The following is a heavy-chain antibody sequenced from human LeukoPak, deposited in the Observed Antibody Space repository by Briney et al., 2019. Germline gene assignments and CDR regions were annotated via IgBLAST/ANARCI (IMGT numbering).Heavy chain of an antibody. V-gene: IGHV3-30-3*01. Sequence: GRSLRLSCAASGFTFSIYAIHWVRQAPGKGLEWVAVISYDGSNKYYADSVKGRFTISRDNSKNTLYLQMNSLRDDDSAAYFCARVYLERLTAGYFDHWGQGTQVTVSP. CDR3: ARVYLERLTAGYFDH. J-gene: IGHJ4*02. CDR2: ISYDGSNK. D-gene: IGHD2-8*01. CDR1: GFTFSIYA.